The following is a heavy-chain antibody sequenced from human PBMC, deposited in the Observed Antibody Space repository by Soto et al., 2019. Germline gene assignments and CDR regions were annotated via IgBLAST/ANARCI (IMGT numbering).Heavy chain of an antibody. J-gene: IGHJ2*01. D-gene: IGHD2-21*01. CDR2: ISYDGSNK. V-gene: IGHV3-30-3*01. CDR1: GFTFSSYA. CDR3: ARVGGDGYNPYWYFDL. Sequence: QVQLVESGGGVVQPGRSLRLSCAASGFTFSSYAMHWVRQAPGKGLEWVAVISYDGSNKYYADSVKGRFTISRDNSKNTLYLQMSSLRAEDTAVYYCARVGGDGYNPYWYFDLWGRGTLVTVSS.